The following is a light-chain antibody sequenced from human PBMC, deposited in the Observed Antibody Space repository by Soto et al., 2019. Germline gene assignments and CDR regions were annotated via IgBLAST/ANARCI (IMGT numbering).Light chain of an antibody. Sequence: EIVLTQSPATLSLSPGERATLSCRASPSVTNFLAWYQQKPGQAPRLLIYGAFNRATGIPARFSGSGSVTDFTLTISSLEPEDSAVYYCQPRNGWPPCTFGQGTRLEIK. CDR1: PSVTNF. J-gene: IGKJ5*01. CDR2: GAF. CDR3: QPRNGWPPCT. V-gene: IGKV3-11*01.